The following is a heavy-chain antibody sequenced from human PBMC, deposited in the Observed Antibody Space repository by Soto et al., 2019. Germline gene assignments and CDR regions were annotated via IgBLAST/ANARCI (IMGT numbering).Heavy chain of an antibody. CDR2: ISAYNGNT. D-gene: IGHD3-22*01. CDR3: ARSYDSNGYDYYHDWFDP. CDR1: GYTFTSYG. Sequence: ASVKVSCKASGYTFTSYGISWVRQAPGQGLEWMGWISAYNGNTNYAQKLQGRVTMTTDTSTSTAYMELRSLRSDDTAVYYCARSYDSNGYDYYHDWFDPWGRGTLVTVSS. J-gene: IGHJ5*02. V-gene: IGHV1-18*01.